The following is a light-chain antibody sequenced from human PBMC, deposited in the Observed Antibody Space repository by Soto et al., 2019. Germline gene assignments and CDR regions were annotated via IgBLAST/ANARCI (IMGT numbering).Light chain of an antibody. V-gene: IGKV1-33*01. J-gene: IGKJ5*01. CDR2: DAS. Sequence: DIQMTQSPSSLSASVGDRVTITCQASQHINIYLNWYQHQPGKAPKLLIFDASTLATGVPSRFSGSGSGTDFTFTISSLQPEDFATYYCQQYHNFPLTFGQGTRLEIQ. CDR1: QHINIY. CDR3: QQYHNFPLT.